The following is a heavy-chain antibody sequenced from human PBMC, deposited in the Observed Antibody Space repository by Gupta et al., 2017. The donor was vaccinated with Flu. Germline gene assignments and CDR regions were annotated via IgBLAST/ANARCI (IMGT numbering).Heavy chain of an antibody. V-gene: IGHV5-10-1*01. J-gene: IGHJ4*02. D-gene: IGHD2-21*02. CDR2: IDPSDSYT. CDR1: GYSFTNEW. Sequence: EVQLVQSGAEVKKPGESLRISCKGSGYSFTNEWISWVRQMPGKGLEWMGRIDPSDSYTNYSPSFQGHVIISADKSISTAYLQWSSLKASDTAMYYCVRRGYCGGDCYYYWGQGTQVTVSS. CDR3: VRRGYCGGDCYYY.